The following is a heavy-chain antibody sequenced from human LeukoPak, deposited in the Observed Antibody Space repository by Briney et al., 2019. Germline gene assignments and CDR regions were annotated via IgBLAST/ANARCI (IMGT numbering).Heavy chain of an antibody. CDR3: AKDRPDGDLSKNWFDP. CDR1: GFTFSSYA. CDR2: ISGSGGST. V-gene: IGHV3-23*01. J-gene: IGHJ5*02. D-gene: IGHD4-17*01. Sequence: GGSLRPSCAASGFTFSSYAMSWVRQAPGKGLEWVSAISGSGGSTYYADSVKGRFTISRDNSKNTLYLQMNSLRAEDTAVYYRAKDRPDGDLSKNWFDPWGQGTLVTVSS.